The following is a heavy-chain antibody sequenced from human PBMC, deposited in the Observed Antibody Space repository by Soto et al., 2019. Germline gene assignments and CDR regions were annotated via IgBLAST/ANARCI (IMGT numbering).Heavy chain of an antibody. CDR2: IIPIFGTA. CDR3: AWSDGSGCYFSSGMDV. V-gene: IGHV1-69*12. Sequence: QVQLVQSGAEVKKPGSSVKVSCKASGGTFSSYAISWVRQAPGQGLEWMGGIIPIFGTANYAQKFQGRVTITADESTSTAYRELSSLRSEDTAVYYCAWSDGSGCYFSSGMDVWGHGTTVTVSS. J-gene: IGHJ6*02. D-gene: IGHD3-10*01. CDR1: GGTFSSYA.